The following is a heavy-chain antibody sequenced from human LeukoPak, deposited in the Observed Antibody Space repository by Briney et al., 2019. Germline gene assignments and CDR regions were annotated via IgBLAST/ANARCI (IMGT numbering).Heavy chain of an antibody. J-gene: IGHJ4*02. V-gene: IGHV3-48*03. CDR3: ARDRVGRGYDLEFGFDY. D-gene: IGHD5-12*01. CDR2: ISSSGGTI. Sequence: PGGSLRLSCAASGFTFSSYEMNCVRQAPGKGLEWVSYISSSGGTIYYADSVKGRFTISRANAKNSLYLQMNSLRAEDTAVYYCARDRVGRGYDLEFGFDYWGQGTLVTVSS. CDR1: GFTFSSYE.